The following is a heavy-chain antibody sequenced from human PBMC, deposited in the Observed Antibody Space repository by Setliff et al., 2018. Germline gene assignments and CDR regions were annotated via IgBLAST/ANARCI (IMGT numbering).Heavy chain of an antibody. CDR1: GYTLTELS. CDR2: FDPEDGET. V-gene: IGHV1-24*01. J-gene: IGHJ4*02. D-gene: IGHD3-3*01. Sequence: GASVKVSCKVSGYTLTELSMHWVRQAPGKGLEWMGGFDPEDGETIYAQKFQGRVTMTEDKSTSTAYMELSSLRSEDTAVYYCARELPRTIFGVVIDYWGQGTLVTVSS. CDR3: ARELPRTIFGVVIDY.